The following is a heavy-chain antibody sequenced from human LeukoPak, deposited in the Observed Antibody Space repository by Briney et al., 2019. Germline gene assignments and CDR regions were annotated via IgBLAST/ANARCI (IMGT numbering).Heavy chain of an antibody. J-gene: IGHJ5*02. CDR1: GYRFTDYW. CDR2: IYPGDSDT. Sequence: GESLKISCEGSGYRFTDYWHGWVRQMPGRGLEWMGIIYPGDSDTRYSRSFQGQVTISADRPINTAYLQWSSLKATDAAMYYCARSLNSLGGFDPWGQGTLVTVSS. D-gene: IGHD3-3*02. V-gene: IGHV5-51*04. CDR3: ARSLNSLGGFDP.